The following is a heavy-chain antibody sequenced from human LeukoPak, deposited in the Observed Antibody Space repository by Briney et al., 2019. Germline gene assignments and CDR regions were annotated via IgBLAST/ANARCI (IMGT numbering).Heavy chain of an antibody. CDR2: INSDGSST. J-gene: IGHJ4*02. CDR1: GFTFSSYW. Sequence: GGSLRLSCAASGFTFSSYWMHWVRQAPGKGLVWVSRINSDGSSTSYADSVKGRFTISRDNAKNSLSLQVNSLSAEDMAVYYCARSRSGYYEDYWGQGTLVTVSS. D-gene: IGHD3-22*01. V-gene: IGHV3-74*01. CDR3: ARSRSGYYEDY.